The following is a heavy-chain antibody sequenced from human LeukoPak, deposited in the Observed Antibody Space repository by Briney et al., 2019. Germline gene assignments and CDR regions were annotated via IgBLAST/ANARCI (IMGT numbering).Heavy chain of an antibody. CDR3: ARDSSSWLSYYFDY. J-gene: IGHJ4*02. V-gene: IGHV3-33*01. Sequence: GRSLRLSCAASGFTFSSYGMHWVRQAPGKRLEWVAVIWYDGSNKYYADSVKGRFTISRDNSKNTLYLQMNSLRAEDTAVYYCARDSSSWLSYYFDYWGQGTLVTVSS. CDR2: IWYDGSNK. D-gene: IGHD6-13*01. CDR1: GFTFSSYG.